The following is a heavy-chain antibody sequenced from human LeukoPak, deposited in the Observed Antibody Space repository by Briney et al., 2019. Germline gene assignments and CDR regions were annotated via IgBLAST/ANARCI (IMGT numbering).Heavy chain of an antibody. V-gene: IGHV1-24*01. CDR1: GYTLPALS. CDR3: ATEGKMVRGVYTDY. J-gene: IGHJ4*02. CDR2: FDPEDGET. Sequence: SVQVSCHVSGYTLPALSMHWVRQAPGTGLEWMGRFDPEDGETIYAQKFQGRVTMTADTSTDTVYMELSSLRSEDTAVYYCATEGKMVRGVYTDYWGQGTLVTVSS. D-gene: IGHD3-10*01.